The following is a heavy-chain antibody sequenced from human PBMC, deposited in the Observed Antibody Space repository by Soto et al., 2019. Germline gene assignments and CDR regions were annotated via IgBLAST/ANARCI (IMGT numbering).Heavy chain of an antibody. D-gene: IGHD3-16*02. Sequence: GGSLRLSCAASGFTFSSYAMSWVRQAPGKGLEWVSAISGSGGSTYYADSVKGRFTISRDNSKNTLYLQMNSLRAEDTAVYYCAKSRTYYDYIWGSYRSFDYWGQGTLVTVSS. V-gene: IGHV3-23*01. CDR2: ISGSGGST. CDR1: GFTFSSYA. CDR3: AKSRTYYDYIWGSYRSFDY. J-gene: IGHJ4*02.